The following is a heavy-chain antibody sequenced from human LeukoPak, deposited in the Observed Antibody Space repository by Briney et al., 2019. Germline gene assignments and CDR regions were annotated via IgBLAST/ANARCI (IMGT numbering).Heavy chain of an antibody. Sequence: SETLSLTCTVSGGSISTYYWSWIRQPPGKGLEWIGYVFHTGSTNYNPSLKSRVTISVDTSKNQFSLKLSSVTAADTAVYYCAREVGYSSSLYDYWGQGTLVTVSS. CDR2: VFHTGST. V-gene: IGHV4-59*12. D-gene: IGHD6-6*01. CDR1: GGSISTYY. CDR3: AREVGYSSSLYDY. J-gene: IGHJ4*02.